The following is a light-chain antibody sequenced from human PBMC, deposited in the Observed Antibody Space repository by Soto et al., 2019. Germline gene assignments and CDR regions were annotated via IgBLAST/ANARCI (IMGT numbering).Light chain of an antibody. Sequence: IQMTQSPSTLSASVGDRVTITCRASQSISTYLAWYQQKPGKAPNLLIYKASSLKSGVPSRFSGSGSGTEFTLTISSLQPDDFATYYCQPYNSYPIFGQGTKLEIK. CDR2: KAS. V-gene: IGKV1-5*03. CDR1: QSISTY. J-gene: IGKJ2*01. CDR3: QPYNSYPI.